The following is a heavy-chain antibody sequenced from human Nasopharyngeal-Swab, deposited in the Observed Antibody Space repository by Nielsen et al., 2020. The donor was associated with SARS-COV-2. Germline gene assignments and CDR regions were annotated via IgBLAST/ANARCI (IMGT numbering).Heavy chain of an antibody. V-gene: IGHV3-9*01. CDR3: AKADRSGY. CDR1: GFTFEDYA. CDR2: ISWNSGSI. Sequence: SLKISCAASGFTFEDYAMHWVRQAPGKGLEWVSGISWNSGSIGYADSVKARFTISRDNAKNSLYMQMNSLRVEDPALYYCAKADRSGYWGQGTLVTVSS. D-gene: IGHD3-10*01. J-gene: IGHJ4*02.